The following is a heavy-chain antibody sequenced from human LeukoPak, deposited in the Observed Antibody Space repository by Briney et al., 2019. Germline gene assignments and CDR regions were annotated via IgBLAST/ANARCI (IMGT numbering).Heavy chain of an antibody. CDR2: MNPNSGNT. CDR1: GYTFTSYD. J-gene: IGHJ5*02. CDR3: VREVCYYGSGSYNWFDA. V-gene: IGHV1-8*01. D-gene: IGHD3-10*01. Sequence: ASVKVSCKASGYTFTSYDINWVRQATGQGLEWMGWMNPNSGNTGYAQKFQGRVTMSRNTSISTAYMELSSLRSEDTAVDYCVREVCYYGSGSYNWFDAWGQGTLVTVSS.